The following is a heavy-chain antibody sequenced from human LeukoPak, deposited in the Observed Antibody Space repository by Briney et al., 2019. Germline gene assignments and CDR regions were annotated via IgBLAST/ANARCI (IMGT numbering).Heavy chain of an antibody. D-gene: IGHD3-16*01. CDR1: GFTVSSDY. CDR2: ISTRTNTI. V-gene: IGHV3-48*01. CDR3: ARLDLTDPRGYYYYMNV. J-gene: IGHJ6*03. Sequence: GGSLRLSCAASGFTVSSDYMSWVRQAPGKGLEWISYISTRTNTIYYADSVKGRFTISRDNAKNSLYLQMNSLRADDTAVYYCARLDLTDPRGYYYYMNVWGKGTTVTVSS.